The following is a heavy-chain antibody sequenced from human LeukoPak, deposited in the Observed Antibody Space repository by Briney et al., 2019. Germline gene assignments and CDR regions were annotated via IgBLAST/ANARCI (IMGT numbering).Heavy chain of an antibody. CDR2: IYYSGST. CDR1: GGSISSYY. CDR3: ARTVCSSTSCWFDY. D-gene: IGHD2-2*01. Sequence: SETLSLTCTVSGGSISSYYWSWIRQPPGKGLERIGYIYYSGSTNYNPSLKSRVTISVDTSKNQFSLKLSSVTAADTAVYYCARTVCSSTSCWFDYWGQGTLVTVSS. J-gene: IGHJ4*02. V-gene: IGHV4-59*01.